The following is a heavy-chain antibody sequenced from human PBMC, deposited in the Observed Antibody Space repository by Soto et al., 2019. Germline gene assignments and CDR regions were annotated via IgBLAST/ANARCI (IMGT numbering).Heavy chain of an antibody. CDR3: ARGPLLRYFDWSPRSWFDP. CDR2: MNPNSGNT. CDR1: GYTFTSYD. J-gene: IGHJ5*02. Sequence: SVKVSCKASGYTFTSYDINWVRQATGQGLEWMGWMNPNSGNTGYAQKFQGRVTMTRNTSISTAYMELSSLRSEDTAVYYCARGPLLRYFDWSPRSWFDPWGQGTLVTVSS. V-gene: IGHV1-8*01. D-gene: IGHD3-9*01.